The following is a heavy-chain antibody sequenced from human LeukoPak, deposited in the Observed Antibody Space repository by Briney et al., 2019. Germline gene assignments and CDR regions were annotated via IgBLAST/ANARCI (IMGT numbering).Heavy chain of an antibody. J-gene: IGHJ6*03. V-gene: IGHV4-38-2*02. Sequence: PSETLFLTCTVSGYSISNGYYWGWIRQPPGKGLEWIGTIYHSGSTYYNPSLKSRVTISIDASKNQFSLNLSSVTAADTAVYYCARVYDSPSRFHYYMDVWGKGTTVTVSS. D-gene: IGHD3-22*01. CDR2: IYHSGST. CDR3: ARVYDSPSRFHYYMDV. CDR1: GYSISNGYY.